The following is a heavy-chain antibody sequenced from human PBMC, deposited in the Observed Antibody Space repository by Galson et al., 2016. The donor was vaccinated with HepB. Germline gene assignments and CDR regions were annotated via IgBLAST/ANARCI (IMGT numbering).Heavy chain of an antibody. J-gene: IGHJ4*02. Sequence: SLRLSCAVSGFAFSTFWTTWVRLVPGKGLEYLANIKKDGSETHYADSVRGRFTISRDNAKNTLFLQMTNLRVEDTAVYYCAFGAWLDYWGQGTLVTVSS. CDR2: IKKDGSET. CDR3: AFGAWLDY. CDR1: GFAFSTFW. V-gene: IGHV3-7*01. D-gene: IGHD2-21*02.